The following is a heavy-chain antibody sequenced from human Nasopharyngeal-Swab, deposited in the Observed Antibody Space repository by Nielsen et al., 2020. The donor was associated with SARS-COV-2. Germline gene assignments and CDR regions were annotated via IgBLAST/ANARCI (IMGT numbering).Heavy chain of an antibody. CDR1: GFTFDDYG. CDR2: INWNGGST. V-gene: IGHV3-20*04. CDR3: ARDGLIEHSDGSGYSAYYFDY. J-gene: IGHJ4*02. D-gene: IGHD3-22*01. Sequence: ETLSLTCAASGFTFDDYGMNWVRQAPGKGLEWVAGINWNGGSTSFADSVKGRFTISRDNAKNSLYLQVNSLRAEDTALYFCARDGLIEHSDGSGYSAYYFDYWGQGVLVTVSS.